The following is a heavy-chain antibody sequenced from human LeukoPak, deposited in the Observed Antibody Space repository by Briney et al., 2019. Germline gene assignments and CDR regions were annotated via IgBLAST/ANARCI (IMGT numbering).Heavy chain of an antibody. V-gene: IGHV3-48*01. CDR1: GFTFSSYS. Sequence: PGGSLRLSCAASGFTFSSYSMNWVRQAPGKGLEWVSYISSSSSTIYYADSVKGRFTISRDNAKNSLYLQMNSLRAEDMALYYRVKGHFGTTLGDYFDYWGQGTLVTVSS. CDR2: ISSSSSTI. CDR3: VKGHFGTTLGDYFDY. J-gene: IGHJ4*02. D-gene: IGHD1-14*01.